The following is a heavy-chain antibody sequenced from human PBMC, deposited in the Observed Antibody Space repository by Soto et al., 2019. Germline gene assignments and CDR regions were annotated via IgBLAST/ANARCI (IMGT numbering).Heavy chain of an antibody. Sequence: SETLSLTCTVSGYSISSGYYWGWIRQPPGKGLEWIGSIYHSGSTYYNPSLKSRVTISVDTSKNQFSLKLSSVTAADTAVYYCARDSSGGSDAFDIWGQGTMITVSS. CDR3: ARDSSGGSDAFDI. D-gene: IGHD3-16*01. V-gene: IGHV4-38-2*02. CDR1: GYSISSGYY. CDR2: IYHSGST. J-gene: IGHJ3*02.